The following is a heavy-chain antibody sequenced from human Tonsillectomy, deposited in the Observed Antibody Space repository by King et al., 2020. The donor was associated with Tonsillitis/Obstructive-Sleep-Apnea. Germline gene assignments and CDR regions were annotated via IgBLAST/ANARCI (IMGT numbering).Heavy chain of an antibody. V-gene: IGHV3-11*05. D-gene: IGHD3-22*01. CDR3: APYYYDSSGPMTSFDY. Sequence: VQLVESGGGLVKPGGSMRLSCAAYGFTFSDYYMSWIRQAPGKGLEWVSYISSSSSYTNYADSVKGRFTISRDNAKNSLYLQMNSLRAEDTAVYYCAPYYYDSSGPMTSFDYWGQGTLVTVSS. CDR2: ISSSSSYT. J-gene: IGHJ4*02. CDR1: GFTFSDYY.